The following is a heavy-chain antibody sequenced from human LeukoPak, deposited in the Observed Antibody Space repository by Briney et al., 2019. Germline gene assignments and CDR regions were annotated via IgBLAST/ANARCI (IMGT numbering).Heavy chain of an antibody. D-gene: IGHD2-15*01. CDR2: IYYSGST. V-gene: IGHV4-31*03. CDR1: GGSISSGGYY. CDR3: ARQAPQCCSGGRCYDHSSSFAY. Sequence: SETLSLTCTVSGGSISSGGYYWSWIRQHPGKGLEWIGYIYYSGSTYYNPSLKSRVTISVDTSKNQFSLKLSSVTAADTAVYYRARQAPQCCSGGRCYDHSSSFAYWGPGHLVTVSS. J-gene: IGHJ5*01.